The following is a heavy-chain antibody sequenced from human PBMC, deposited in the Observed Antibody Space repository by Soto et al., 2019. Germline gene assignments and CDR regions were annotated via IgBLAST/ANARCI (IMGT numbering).Heavy chain of an antibody. CDR3: ARHLSHLRTGWXDP. CDR2: ISGDGTNQ. J-gene: IGHJ5*02. CDR1: GFTFINYA. V-gene: IGHV3-30-3*01. Sequence: QEQLVESGGGVVQPGRSLRLSCRVSGFTFINYAMHWVRQAPGKGLEWVALISGDGTNQYYADSVKGRFTISRDNSRNTLYLQMNSLRADDTAVYYCARHLSHLRTGWXDPWGQGTLVTVSS. D-gene: IGHD7-27*01.